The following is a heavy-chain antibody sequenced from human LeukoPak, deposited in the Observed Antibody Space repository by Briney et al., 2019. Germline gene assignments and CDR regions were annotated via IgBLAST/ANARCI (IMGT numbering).Heavy chain of an antibody. CDR3: ARGGIPVYDFWSGYNY. J-gene: IGHJ4*02. Sequence: GGSLRLSCAASGFTVSSNYMSWVRQAPGKGLEWVSVIYSGGSTYYADSVKGRFTISRDNSKNTLYLQMNSLRAEDTAVYYCARGGIPVYDFWSGYNYWGQGTLVTVSS. D-gene: IGHD3-3*01. CDR1: GFTVSSNY. CDR2: IYSGGST. V-gene: IGHV3-53*01.